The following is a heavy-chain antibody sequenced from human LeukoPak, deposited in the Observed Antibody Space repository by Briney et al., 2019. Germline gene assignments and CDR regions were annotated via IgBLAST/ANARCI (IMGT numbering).Heavy chain of an antibody. CDR1: GYTFTSYY. J-gene: IGHJ5*02. CDR2: ISPSGGST. D-gene: IGHD2-8*01. CDR3: ARAGPMVYAIWGWFDP. V-gene: IGHV1-46*01. Sequence: ASVKVSCKASGYTFTSYYMHWVRQAPGQGLEWMGIISPSGGSTSYAQKFQGRVTMTRDTSTSTVYMELSSLRSEDTAVYYCARAGPMVYAIWGWFDPWGRGTLVTVSS.